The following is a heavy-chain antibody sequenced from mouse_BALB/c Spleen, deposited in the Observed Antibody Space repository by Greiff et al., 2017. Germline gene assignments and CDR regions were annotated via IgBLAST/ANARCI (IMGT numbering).Heavy chain of an antibody. Sequence: DVKLQESGGGLVQPGGSMKLSCVASGFTFSNYWMNWVRQSPEKGLEWVAEIRLKSNNYATHYAESVKGRFTISRDDSKSSVYLQMNNLRAEDTGIYYCTQLTGSWFAYWGQGTLVTVSA. CDR3: TQLTGSWFAY. CDR2: IRLKSNNYAT. D-gene: IGHD4-1*01. CDR1: GFTFSNYW. V-gene: IGHV6-6*02. J-gene: IGHJ3*01.